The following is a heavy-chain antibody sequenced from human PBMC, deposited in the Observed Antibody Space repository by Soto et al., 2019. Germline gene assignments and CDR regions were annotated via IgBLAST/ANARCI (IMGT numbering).Heavy chain of an antibody. D-gene: IGHD3-10*01. CDR1: GFTFSSYG. CDR2: IWYDGSNK. Sequence: GGSLRLSCAASGFTFSSYGMHWVRQAPGKGLEWVAVIWYDGSNKYYADSVKGRFTISRDNSKNTLYLQMNSLRAEDTAVYYCARETYYYGSGSPEFDYWGQGTLVTVSS. V-gene: IGHV3-33*01. CDR3: ARETYYYGSGSPEFDY. J-gene: IGHJ4*02.